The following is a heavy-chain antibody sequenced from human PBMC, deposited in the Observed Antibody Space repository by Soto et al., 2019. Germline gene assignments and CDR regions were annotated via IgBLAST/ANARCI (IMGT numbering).Heavy chain of an antibody. CDR1: GFTFSSYG. V-gene: IGHV3-30*18. Sequence: PGGSLRLSCAASGFTFSSYGMHWVRQAPGKGLEWVAVISYDGSNKYYADSVKGRFTISRDNSKNTLYLQMNSLRAEDTAVYYCAKDLYDFWSGYLSRWVFDYYYYYGMDVWGQGTTVTVSS. CDR2: ISYDGSNK. D-gene: IGHD3-3*01. J-gene: IGHJ6*02. CDR3: AKDLYDFWSGYLSRWVFDYYYYYGMDV.